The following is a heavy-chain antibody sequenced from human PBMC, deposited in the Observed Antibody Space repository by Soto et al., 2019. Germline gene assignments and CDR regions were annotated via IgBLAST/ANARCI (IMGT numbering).Heavy chain of an antibody. J-gene: IGHJ2*01. D-gene: IGHD6-13*01. V-gene: IGHV1-18*01. CDR1: GYTFTSYG. CDR3: ARDVAAAGTIWYFDL. Sequence: SVKVSCKASGYTFTSYGISWARQAPGQGLEWMGWISAYNGNTNYAQKLQGRVTMTTDTSTSTAYMELRSLRSDDTAVYYCARDVAAAGTIWYFDLWGRGTLVTVSS. CDR2: ISAYNGNT.